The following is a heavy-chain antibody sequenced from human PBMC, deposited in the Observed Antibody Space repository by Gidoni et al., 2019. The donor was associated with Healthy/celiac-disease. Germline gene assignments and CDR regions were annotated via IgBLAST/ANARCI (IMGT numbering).Heavy chain of an antibody. J-gene: IGHJ6*03. CDR2: INPNSGGT. V-gene: IGHV1-2*04. CDR1: GYTFTGYY. Sequence: QVQLVQSGAEVKKPGASVKVSCKASGYTFTGYYMHWVRQAPGQGLEWMGWINPNSGGTNYAQNFQGWVTMTRDTSISTAYMELSRLRSDDTAVYYCARGPVAGTGYYMDVWGKGTTVTVSS. CDR3: ARGPVAGTGYYMDV. D-gene: IGHD6-19*01.